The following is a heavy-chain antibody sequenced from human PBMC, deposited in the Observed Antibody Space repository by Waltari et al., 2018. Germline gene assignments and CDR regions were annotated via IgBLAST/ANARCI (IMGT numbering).Heavy chain of an antibody. J-gene: IGHJ6*02. CDR2: INAGNVNT. CDR1: GYTFTRYA. V-gene: IGHV1-3*01. CDR3: ARMFLVAVAGHGLDV. Sequence: QVQLVQSGAEVKKPGASVKVSCKASGYTFTRYAMHWVRQAPGQRLDWMGCINAGNVNTKYSQKFQGRVTITRDTSASTAYMELSSLRSEDTAVYYCARMFLVAVAGHGLDVWGQGTTVTVSS. D-gene: IGHD6-19*01.